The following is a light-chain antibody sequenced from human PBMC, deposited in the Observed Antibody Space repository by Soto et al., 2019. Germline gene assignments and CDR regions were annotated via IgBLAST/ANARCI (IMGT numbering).Light chain of an antibody. J-gene: IGLJ2*01. CDR1: SGSIASNY. CDR2: EDN. Sequence: NFMLTQPHSVSESPGKTVTISCTRSSGSIASNYVQWYQQRPGSAPTTVIYEDNQRPSGVPDRFSGSIDSSSNSASLTISGLKTEDEADYYCQSYDSSNRGVVFGGWTQLTVL. CDR3: QSYDSSNRGVV. V-gene: IGLV6-57*04.